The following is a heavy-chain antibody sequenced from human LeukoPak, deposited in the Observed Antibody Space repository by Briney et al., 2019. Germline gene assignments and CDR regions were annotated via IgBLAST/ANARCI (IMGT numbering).Heavy chain of an antibody. CDR2: VYHTGST. Sequence: SETLSLTCTVSGGSMNTYFWSWIRQPPGKGLEWMGYVYHTGSTTYKPSLKSRITISVDTSKNQFSLKLTSVTAADTAAYYCARVAWSGSYVNYSYMDVWGKGTTVTVSS. CDR3: ARVAWSGSYVNYSYMDV. D-gene: IGHD3-16*01. V-gene: IGHV4-59*01. CDR1: GGSMNTYF. J-gene: IGHJ6*03.